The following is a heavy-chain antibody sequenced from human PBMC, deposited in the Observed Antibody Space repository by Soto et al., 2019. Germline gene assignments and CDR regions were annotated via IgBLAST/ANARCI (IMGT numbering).Heavy chain of an antibody. CDR1: GLTCSNYG. J-gene: IGHJ5*02. CDR2: IWYDGSNK. D-gene: IGHD2-2*01. V-gene: IGHV3-33*01. CDR3: ARDHCSSASCWNWFDP. Sequence: GGSLRHSCAASGLTCSNYGMHWVRQATGKGLEWVAVIWYDGSNKYYADSVEGRFTISRDNSKNTLYLQMNSLRAEDTAIYYCARDHCSSASCWNWFDPWGQGTLVTVSS.